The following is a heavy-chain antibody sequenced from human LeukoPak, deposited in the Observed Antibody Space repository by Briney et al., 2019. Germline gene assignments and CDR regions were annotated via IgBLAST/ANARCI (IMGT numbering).Heavy chain of an antibody. CDR3: ARVDMGIAVAGTFGKDYYYYMDV. V-gene: IGHV3-48*01. CDR1: GFPVSRDG. J-gene: IGHJ6*03. Sequence: GGSLRLSCVASGFPVSRDGMNWVRQAPGKGLEWLSYVSSSGSTIYYADSVKGRFTISRDNAKNSLYLQMNNLRAEDTAVYYCARVDMGIAVAGTFGKDYYYYMDVWGKGTTVTVSS. D-gene: IGHD6-19*01. CDR2: VSSSGSTI.